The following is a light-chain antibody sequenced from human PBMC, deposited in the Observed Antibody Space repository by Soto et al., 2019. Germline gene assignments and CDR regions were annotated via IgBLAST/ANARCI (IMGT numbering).Light chain of an antibody. Sequence: DIQMTQSPSTLSASVGDRVTITCRASQSTSSYLAWYQQKPGKAPKLLIYQASSLENGVPSSFSGRGSGTEFSLTISSLQPDDFSTFYCQQYSRQSTFGQGTKVDI. CDR1: QSTSSY. V-gene: IGKV1-5*03. CDR3: QQYSRQST. J-gene: IGKJ1*01. CDR2: QAS.